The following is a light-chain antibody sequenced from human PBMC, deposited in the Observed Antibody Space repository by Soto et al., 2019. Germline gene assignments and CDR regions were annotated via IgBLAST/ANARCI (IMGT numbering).Light chain of an antibody. V-gene: IGKV1-5*01. CDR1: QSISSW. Sequence: DIQMTQSPSTLSASVGDRVTITCRASQSISSWLAWYQQKPGKAPKLLIYDASSLESGVPSRFSGSGSGTDFTLTISSLQPEDFATYYCQQANSFLGTFGQGTKVDIK. CDR3: QQANSFLGT. CDR2: DAS. J-gene: IGKJ1*01.